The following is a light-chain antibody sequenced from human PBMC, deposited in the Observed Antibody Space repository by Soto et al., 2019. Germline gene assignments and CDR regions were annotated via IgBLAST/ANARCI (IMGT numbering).Light chain of an antibody. J-gene: IGKJ4*01. Sequence: DIQMTQSPSSLSVSVGDTVTITCQASQDISDYLNWYQQKPGKAPKVLIYDASNLETGVPSRFSGRGSGTDFTFTISNLQPEDIATYFCQQHDIVPLTFGGGTRVDLK. CDR3: QQHDIVPLT. V-gene: IGKV1-33*01. CDR1: QDISDY. CDR2: DAS.